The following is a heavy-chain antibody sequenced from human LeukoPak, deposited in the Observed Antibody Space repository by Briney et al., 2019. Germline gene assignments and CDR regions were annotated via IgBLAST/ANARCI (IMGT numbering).Heavy chain of an antibody. CDR1: GFTIGDYA. CDR3: TRDSVGIVVVGDAFDI. D-gene: IGHD2-21*01. J-gene: IGHJ3*02. CDR2: IRSKAYGGTT. V-gene: IGHV3-49*04. Sequence: GGSLRLSCTASGFTIGDYAMSWVRQAPGKGLEWVGFIRSKAYGGTTEYAASVKGRFTISRDDSKSIAYLQMNSLKTEDTAVYYCTRDSVGIVVVGDAFDIWGQGTMVTVSS.